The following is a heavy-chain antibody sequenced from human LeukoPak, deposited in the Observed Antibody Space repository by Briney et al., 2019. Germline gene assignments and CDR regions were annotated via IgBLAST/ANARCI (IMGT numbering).Heavy chain of an antibody. V-gene: IGHV3-7*05. CDR1: TFTLNNYW. CDR3: ELPRYFDY. J-gene: IGHJ4*02. CDR2: IKQDGGEK. Sequence: PGGSLRLSCTASTFTLNNYWLSWVRQAPGKGLEWVANIKQDGGEKYYVDSVKGRFTISRDNAKNSLYLQMNSLRAEDTAVYYCELPRYFDYWGQGTLVTVSS. D-gene: IGHD1-7*01.